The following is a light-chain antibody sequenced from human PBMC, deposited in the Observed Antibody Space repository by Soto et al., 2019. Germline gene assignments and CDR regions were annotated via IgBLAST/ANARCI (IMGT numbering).Light chain of an antibody. J-gene: IGKJ4*01. Sequence: EIVLTQSPGTLSLSPGEGATLSCRASQSISSSYLAWYQQKPGQAPRLLIYGASSRATGIPDRFSGSGSGTDFTLTISRLEPEDFAVYYCQQYGTSPELTFGGGTKVEIE. CDR1: QSISSSY. CDR2: GAS. V-gene: IGKV3-20*01. CDR3: QQYGTSPELT.